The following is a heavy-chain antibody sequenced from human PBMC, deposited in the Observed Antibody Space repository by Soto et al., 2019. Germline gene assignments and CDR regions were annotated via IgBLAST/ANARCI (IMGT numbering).Heavy chain of an antibody. D-gene: IGHD1-7*01. J-gene: IGHJ5*02. CDR1: GGSINSYY. CDR3: ARHISSGTNIAAIRSFDP. V-gene: IGHV4-59*08. Sequence: TSETLSITCTVSGGSINSYYWSWIRQPPGKGLEWIGYIYYSGSTNYNPSLKSRITISADTSKNQFSLKLSSVTAADTAVYYCARHISSGTNIAAIRSFDPWGQGTLVTVSS. CDR2: IYYSGST.